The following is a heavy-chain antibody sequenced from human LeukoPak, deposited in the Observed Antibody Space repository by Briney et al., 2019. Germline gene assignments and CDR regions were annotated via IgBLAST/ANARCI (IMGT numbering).Heavy chain of an antibody. CDR3: ARESLTWLQSRTSWFDP. CDR1: GGSFSGYY. D-gene: IGHD5-24*01. CDR2: INHSGST. J-gene: IGHJ5*02. Sequence: SETLSLTCAVYGGSFSGYYWSWIRQPPGKGLEWIGEINHSGSTNYNPSPKGRVTISVDTSKNQFSLRLSSVTAADTAVYYCARESLTWLQSRTSWFDPWGQGTLVTVSS. V-gene: IGHV4-34*01.